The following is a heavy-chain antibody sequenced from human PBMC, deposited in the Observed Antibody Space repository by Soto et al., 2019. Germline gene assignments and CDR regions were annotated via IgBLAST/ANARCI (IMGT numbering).Heavy chain of an antibody. CDR1: GGSFSGYY. CDR3: ARGPIVGARGGFGFAS. CDR2: INHSGST. J-gene: IGHJ5*01. D-gene: IGHD1-26*01. V-gene: IGHV4-34*01. Sequence: QVQLQQWGAGLLKPSETLSLTCAVYGGSFSGYYWSWIRQPPGKGLEWIGEINHSGSTNYNPSLRSRVTIPXXTXKXXFSLKLSSVTAAHTAVYYCARGPIVGARGGFGFASWGQGTLVTVSS.